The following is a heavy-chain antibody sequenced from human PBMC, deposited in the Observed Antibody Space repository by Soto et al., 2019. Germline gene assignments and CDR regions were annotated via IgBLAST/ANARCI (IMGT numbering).Heavy chain of an antibody. CDR3: ARDFYGDYGGRYYGMDV. CDR2: IWYDGSNK. CDR1: GFTFSSYG. Sequence: QVQLVESGGGVVQPGRSLRLSCAASGFTFSSYGMHWVRQAPGKGLEWVAVIWYDGSNKYYADSVKGRFTISRDNSKNTLYLQMNSLRAEDTAVYYCARDFYGDYGGRYYGMDVWGQGTTVTVSS. J-gene: IGHJ6*02. V-gene: IGHV3-33*01. D-gene: IGHD4-17*01.